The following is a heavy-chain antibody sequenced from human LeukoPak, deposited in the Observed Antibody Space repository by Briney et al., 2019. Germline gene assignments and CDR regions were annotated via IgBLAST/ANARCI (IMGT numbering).Heavy chain of an antibody. V-gene: IGHV1-8*01. J-gene: IGHJ5*02. CDR2: MNPNSGNT. CDR1: GFTFTSHD. CDR3: ARVEGRSPDWFDP. Sequence: AASVKVSCKASGFTFTSHDYNWVRQATGQGLEWMGWMNPNSGNTGYAQKFQGRVTMTRDTSITTVYMELSSLTSEDTAVYYCARVEGRSPDWFDPWGQGTLVTVSS. D-gene: IGHD3-16*01.